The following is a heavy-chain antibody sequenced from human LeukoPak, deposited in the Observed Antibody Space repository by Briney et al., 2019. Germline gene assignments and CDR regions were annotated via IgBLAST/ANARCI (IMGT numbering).Heavy chain of an antibody. CDR3: ARIDYDFWSGYYRGGWFDP. D-gene: IGHD3-3*01. CDR1: GGSFSGYY. CDR2: IDHSGST. J-gene: IGHJ5*02. Sequence: SETLSLTCAVYGGSFSGYYWSWIRQPPGKGLEWIVEIDHSGSTNYNPSLKSRVTISVDTSKNQFSLKLSSVTAADTAVYYCARIDYDFWSGYYRGGWFDPWGQGTLVTVSS. V-gene: IGHV4-34*01.